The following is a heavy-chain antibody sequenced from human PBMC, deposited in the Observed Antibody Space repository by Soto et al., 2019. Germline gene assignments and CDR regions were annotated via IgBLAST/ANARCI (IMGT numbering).Heavy chain of an antibody. V-gene: IGHV3-30*14. J-gene: IGHJ4*02. D-gene: IGHD3-3*01. CDR2: ISNDGRNK. Sequence: QLHLVESGGGVVQPGKSLRVSCAASQFTFSSFTMHWVRQAPGKGLEWVAVISNDGRNKFYADSVKGRVTISRDNSKNTLFLQMNSLTSEDTAVYYCARGGYYTFWNGSIGTYWGQGTLVTVSS. CDR3: ARGGYYTFWNGSIGTY. CDR1: QFTFSSFT.